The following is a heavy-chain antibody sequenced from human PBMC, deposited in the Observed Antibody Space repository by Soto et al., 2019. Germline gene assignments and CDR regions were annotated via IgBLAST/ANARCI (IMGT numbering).Heavy chain of an antibody. CDR1: GGSVNSVYYY. V-gene: IGHV4-61*03. D-gene: IGHD6-6*01. CDR3: AREFSNSPEAFDS. Sequence: SETLSLTCTVSGGSVNSVYYYWSWIRQPPGRGLEWIGYIYYTGNTNYNPSPKSRVTISVDTSRNHFSLKLSSVTAADTAVYYCAREFSNSPEAFDSWGQGSLVTVSS. CDR2: IYYTGNT. J-gene: IGHJ4*02.